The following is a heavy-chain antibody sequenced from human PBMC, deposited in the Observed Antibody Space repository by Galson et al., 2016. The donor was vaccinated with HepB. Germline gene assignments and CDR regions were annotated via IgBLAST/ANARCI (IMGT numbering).Heavy chain of an antibody. CDR2: IYYSGST. CDR3: ARQPYTSSWFQLIDY. CDR1: GGSISSSSYY. D-gene: IGHD6-13*01. V-gene: IGHV4-39*01. J-gene: IGHJ4*02. Sequence: SETLSLTCTVSGGSISSSSYYWGWIRQPPGKGLEWIGSIYYSGSTYYKPSLKSRVTISVDTSKNQFSLKLTSVTAADTAFYYCARQPYTSSWFQLIDYWGQGILVTVSS.